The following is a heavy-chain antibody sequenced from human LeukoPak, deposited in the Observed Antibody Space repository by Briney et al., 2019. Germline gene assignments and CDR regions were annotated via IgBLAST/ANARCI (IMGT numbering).Heavy chain of an antibody. CDR3: ARDGYYDSSNDFDY. J-gene: IGHJ4*02. D-gene: IGHD3-22*01. CDR1: GFTVSSYY. CDR2: ISGSGGST. V-gene: IGHV3-23*01. Sequence: GGSLRLSCAASGFTVSSYYMSWVRQAPGKGLEWVSAISGSGGSTYYADSVKGRFTISRDNAKNSLYLQMSSLRAEDTAVYYCARDGYYDSSNDFDYWGQGTLVTVSS.